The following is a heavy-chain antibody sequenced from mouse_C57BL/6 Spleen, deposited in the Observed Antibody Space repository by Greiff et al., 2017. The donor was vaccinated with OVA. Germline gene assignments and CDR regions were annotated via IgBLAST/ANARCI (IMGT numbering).Heavy chain of an antibody. V-gene: IGHV1-15*01. J-gene: IGHJ3*01. Sequence: QVQLQQSGAELVRPGASVTLSCKASGYTFTDYEMHWVKQTPVHGLEWIGAIDPETGGTAYNQKFKGKAILTADKSSSTAYMELRSLTSEDSAVYYCTRDWDVGGFAYWGQGTLVTVSA. CDR3: TRDWDVGGFAY. D-gene: IGHD4-1*01. CDR1: GYTFTDYE. CDR2: IDPETGGT.